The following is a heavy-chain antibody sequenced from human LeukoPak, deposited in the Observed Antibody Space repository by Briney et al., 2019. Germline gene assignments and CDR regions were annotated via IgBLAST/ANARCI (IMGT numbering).Heavy chain of an antibody. V-gene: IGHV3-23*01. CDR3: AKSADFWSGYLGAFDI. CDR2: ISGSGGST. D-gene: IGHD3-3*01. J-gene: IGHJ3*02. Sequence: GGSLRLSCAASGFTFSSYSMSWVRQAPGKGLEWVSAISGSGGSTCYADSVKGRFTISRDNSKNTLYLQMNSLRAEDTAVYYCAKSADFWSGYLGAFDIWGQGTMVTVSS. CDR1: GFTFSSYS.